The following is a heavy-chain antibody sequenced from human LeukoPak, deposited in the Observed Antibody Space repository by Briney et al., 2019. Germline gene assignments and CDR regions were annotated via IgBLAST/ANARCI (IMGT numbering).Heavy chain of an antibody. J-gene: IGHJ3*01. CDR2: VSKISTTV. Sequence: GGSLRLSCGASGFTFSSYTLNWVRQAPGKGLEWVASVSKISTTVYYADSVKGRFTISRDNSKNALYLQMSSLRAEDTAIYYCANEYSKGDVWGQGTTVTVSS. CDR1: GFTFSSYT. D-gene: IGHD4-11*01. CDR3: ANEYSKGDV. V-gene: IGHV3-23*01.